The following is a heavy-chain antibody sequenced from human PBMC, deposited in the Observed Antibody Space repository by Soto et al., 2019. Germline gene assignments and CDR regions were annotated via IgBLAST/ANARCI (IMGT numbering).Heavy chain of an antibody. CDR1: GYSFTGYW. Sequence: GESLKISCQGSGYSFTGYWISWVRQMPGKGLEWMGRIDPSDSYTNYSPSFQGHVTISADKSICTAYLHWSSLKASDTAMYYCARTHSYYNFWSGYPRFDPWGQGTLVTVSS. CDR3: ARTHSYYNFWSGYPRFDP. V-gene: IGHV5-10-1*01. J-gene: IGHJ5*02. CDR2: IDPSDSYT. D-gene: IGHD3-3*01.